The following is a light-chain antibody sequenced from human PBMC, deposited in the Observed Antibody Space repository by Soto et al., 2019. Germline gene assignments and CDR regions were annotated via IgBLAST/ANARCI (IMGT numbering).Light chain of an antibody. V-gene: IGKV3-20*01. Sequence: EIVLTQSPGTLSLSPGERATLSCRASQSVSSSYLAWYQQKPGQAPRLRIYGASSRATGIPDRFSGSGSGTDFTLTISRLEPEDFAVYYCQQYGSSLFTFGPGTKLDIK. CDR2: GAS. J-gene: IGKJ3*01. CDR3: QQYGSSLFT. CDR1: QSVSSSY.